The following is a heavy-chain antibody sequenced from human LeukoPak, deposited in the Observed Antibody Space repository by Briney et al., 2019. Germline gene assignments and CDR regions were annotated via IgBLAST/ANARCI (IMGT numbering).Heavy chain of an antibody. Sequence: PSETLSLTCTVSGYSISSGYYWGWIRQPPGKGLEWIGSIYHSGSTYYNPSLKSRVTISVDTSKNQFSLKLSSVTAADTAVYYCARDGYFYYGSGSFGWFDPWGQGTLVTVSS. V-gene: IGHV4-38-2*02. J-gene: IGHJ5*02. CDR1: GYSISSGYY. D-gene: IGHD3-10*01. CDR3: ARDGYFYYGSGSFGWFDP. CDR2: IYHSGST.